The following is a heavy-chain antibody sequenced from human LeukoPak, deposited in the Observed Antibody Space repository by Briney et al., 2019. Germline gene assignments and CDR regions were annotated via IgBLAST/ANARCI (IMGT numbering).Heavy chain of an antibody. V-gene: IGHV1-24*01. CDR2: FDPEDGET. J-gene: IGHJ3*02. Sequence: ASVKVSCKVPGYTLTELSMHWVRQAPGKWLEWMGGFDPEDGETTYAQKFQGRVTMTEDTFTDTAYMELSSLRSEDTAVYYCATGSGSYGLMVGAFDIWGQGTMVTVSS. CDR1: GYTLTELS. CDR3: ATGSGSYGLMVGAFDI. D-gene: IGHD1-26*01.